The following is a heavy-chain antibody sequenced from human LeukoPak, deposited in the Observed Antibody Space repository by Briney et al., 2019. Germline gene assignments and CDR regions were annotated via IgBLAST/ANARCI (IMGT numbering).Heavy chain of an antibody. D-gene: IGHD3-10*01. CDR3: ARRPMVRGVKGKGAFDI. J-gene: IGHJ3*02. CDR2: INPSGGST. V-gene: IGHV1-46*01. CDR1: GYTFTSYY. Sequence: ASVKVSCKASGYTFTSYYMHWVRQAPGQGLEWMGIINPSGGSTSYAQKFQGRVTMTRDTSTSTVYMELSSLRSEDTAVYYCARRPMVRGVKGKGAFDIWGQGTMVTVSS.